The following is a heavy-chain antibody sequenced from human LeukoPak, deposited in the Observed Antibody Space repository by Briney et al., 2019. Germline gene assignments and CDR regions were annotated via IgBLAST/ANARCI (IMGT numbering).Heavy chain of an antibody. D-gene: IGHD1-1*01. Sequence: SETLSLTCAVYGGSFSGYYWSWIRQPPGKGLEWIGEINHSGSTNYNPSLKSRVTISVDTSKIQFSLKLSSVTAADTAVYYCARANWNPDYFDYWGQGTLVTVSS. V-gene: IGHV4-34*01. CDR1: GGSFSGYY. CDR2: INHSGST. CDR3: ARANWNPDYFDY. J-gene: IGHJ4*02.